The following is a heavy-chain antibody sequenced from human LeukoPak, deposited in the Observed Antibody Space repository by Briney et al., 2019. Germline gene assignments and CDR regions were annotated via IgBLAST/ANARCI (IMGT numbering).Heavy chain of an antibody. V-gene: IGHV3-7*01. CDR1: GFTFSSYW. CDR2: IKQDGSEK. D-gene: IGHD5-12*01. J-gene: IGHJ3*02. CDR3: TRDSAYNAFDI. Sequence: GGSLRLSCAASGFTFSSYWMSWVRQAPGKGLEWVANIKQDGSEKYYVDSVKGRFTISRDNAKNSLYLQMNSLRGEDTAVYYCTRDSAYNAFDIWGQGTMVTVSS.